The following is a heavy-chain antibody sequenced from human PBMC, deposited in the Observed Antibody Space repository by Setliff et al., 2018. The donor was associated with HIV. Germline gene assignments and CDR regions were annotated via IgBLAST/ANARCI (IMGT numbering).Heavy chain of an antibody. V-gene: IGHV4-39*01. CDR3: ARVAYGDYSNYYYYYMDV. CDR1: GGSISSSSSY. Sequence: PSETLSLTCIVSGGSISSSSSYWGWIRQPPGKGLEWIGSLYHSGTTYYKPSLKSRVTIFVDTSKNQFSLKLSSVTAADTAVYYCARVAYGDYSNYYYYYMDVWGKGTTVTVSS. D-gene: IGHD4-17*01. CDR2: LYHSGTT. J-gene: IGHJ6*03.